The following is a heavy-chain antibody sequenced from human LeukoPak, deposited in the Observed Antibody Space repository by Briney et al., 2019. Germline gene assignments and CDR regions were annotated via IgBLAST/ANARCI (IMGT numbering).Heavy chain of an antibody. Sequence: ASVKVSCKASGGTFSSYAISWVRQAPGQGLEWMGRIIPIFGTANYAQKFQGRVRITADKSTSTAYMELSSLRSEDTAVYYCATGGEQQLIRRAGAFDIWGQGTMVTVSS. CDR3: ATGGEQQLIRRAGAFDI. J-gene: IGHJ3*02. V-gene: IGHV1-69*06. CDR1: GGTFSSYA. D-gene: IGHD6-13*01. CDR2: IIPIFGTA.